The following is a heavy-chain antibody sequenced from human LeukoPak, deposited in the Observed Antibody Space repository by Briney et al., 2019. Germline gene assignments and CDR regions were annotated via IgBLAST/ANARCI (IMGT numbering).Heavy chain of an antibody. CDR1: GYTFTGYY. CDR2: INPNSGGT. CDR3: ARDLAVPNNWFDP. Sequence: ASVKVSCKACGYTFTGYYMHWVRQAPGQGLEWMGRINPNSGGTNYAQKFQGRVTMTRDTSISTAYMELSRLRSDDTAVYYCARDLAVPNNWFDPWGQGTLVTVSS. D-gene: IGHD3-10*02. V-gene: IGHV1-2*06. J-gene: IGHJ5*02.